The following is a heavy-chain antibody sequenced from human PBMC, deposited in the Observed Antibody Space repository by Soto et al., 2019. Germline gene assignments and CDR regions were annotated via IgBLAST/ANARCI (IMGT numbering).Heavy chain of an antibody. CDR1: GYTFTGYY. D-gene: IGHD1-20*01. CDR2: INPNSGGT. CDR3: ARGRDNWNYLYY. Sequence: ASVKVSCKASGYTFTGYYMHWVRQAPGQGLEWMGWINPNSGGTNYAQKFQGRVTMTRDTSISAAYMELSRLRSDDTAVYYCARGRDNWNYLYYWGQGTLVTVSS. V-gene: IGHV1-2*02. J-gene: IGHJ4*02.